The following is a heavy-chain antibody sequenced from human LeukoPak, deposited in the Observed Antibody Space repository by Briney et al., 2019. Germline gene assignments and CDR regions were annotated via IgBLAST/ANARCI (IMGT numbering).Heavy chain of an antibody. V-gene: IGHV4-4*02. CDR1: GGSISSSNW. CDR2: IYHSGST. Sequence: KPSGTLSLTCAVSGGSISSSNWWSWVRQPPGKGLEWIGEIYHSGSTNYNPSLKSRVTISVDKSKNQFSLKLSSVTAADTAVYYCARAGSGYSYGTPVAVWFDPWGQGTLVTVSS. CDR3: ARAGSGYSYGTPVAVWFDP. D-gene: IGHD5-18*01. J-gene: IGHJ5*02.